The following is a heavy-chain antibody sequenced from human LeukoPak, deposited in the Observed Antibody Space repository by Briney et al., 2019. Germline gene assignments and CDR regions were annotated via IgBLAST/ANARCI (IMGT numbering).Heavy chain of an antibody. CDR2: IKQDGSEK. D-gene: IGHD2-2*01. CDR1: GFTFSSYW. CDR3: ARTGPDIVVVPAAGYHPLDY. J-gene: IGHJ4*02. Sequence: GGSLRLSCAASGFTFSSYWMSWVRQAPGKGLEWVANIKQDGSEKYYVDSVKGRFTISRDNAKNSLYLQMNSLRAEDTAVYYCARTGPDIVVVPAAGYHPLDYWGQGTLVTVSS. V-gene: IGHV3-7*01.